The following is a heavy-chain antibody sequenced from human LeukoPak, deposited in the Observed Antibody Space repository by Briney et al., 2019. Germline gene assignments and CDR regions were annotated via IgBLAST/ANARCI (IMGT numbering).Heavy chain of an antibody. V-gene: IGHV3-30*18. CDR3: AKGIWVTTLIDY. CDR1: GFTFSSYG. D-gene: IGHD4-17*01. Sequence: PGRSLRLSCAASGFTFSSYGMHWVRQAPGKGLEWVAVISYDGSNKYYADSVKGRFTISRDNSKNTLYLQMNSLRAEDTAVYYGAKGIWVTTLIDYWGQGTLVTVSS. CDR2: ISYDGSNK. J-gene: IGHJ4*02.